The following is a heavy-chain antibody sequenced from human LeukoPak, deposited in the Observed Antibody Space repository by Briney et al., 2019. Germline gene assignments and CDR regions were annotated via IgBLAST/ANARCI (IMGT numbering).Heavy chain of an antibody. CDR3: ARAARQGFTMIVVPFFYFDL. J-gene: IGHJ2*01. Sequence: SETLSLTCTVSGGSISSGASDWGWIRQHPKRGLEWVGYINHSGSIYYNPSLGSRVTMSVDTSKNQFSLKLSSVTAADSAVYYCARAARQGFTMIVVPFFYFDLWGRGTLVTVSS. D-gene: IGHD3-22*01. CDR1: GGSISSGASD. CDR2: INHSGSI. V-gene: IGHV4-31*03.